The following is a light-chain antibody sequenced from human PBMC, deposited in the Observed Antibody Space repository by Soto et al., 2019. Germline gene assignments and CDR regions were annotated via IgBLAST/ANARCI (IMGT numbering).Light chain of an antibody. CDR2: EVS. J-gene: IGLJ1*01. Sequence: QSVLTQPPPASGSPGQSVTISCTGTSSEVGGYNYVSWYQQHPGKAPKLMIYEVSKRPSGVPDRFSGSKSGNTASLTVSGLQAEDEADYYCSSYAGSNNYVFGTGTKVTVL. V-gene: IGLV2-8*01. CDR1: SSEVGGYNY. CDR3: SSYAGSNNYV.